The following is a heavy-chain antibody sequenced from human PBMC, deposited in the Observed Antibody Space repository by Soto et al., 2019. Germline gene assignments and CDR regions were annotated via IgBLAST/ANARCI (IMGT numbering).Heavy chain of an antibody. Sequence: QVQVVESGGGVVQPGTSLRLSCAASGFTFNNYGMHWVRQAPGKGLEWVAVIWYDASHKYYADSVKGRFTISRDNYKNTLYLQMSRLRGEDTAVSYCARDKTFGGTIGSAFDSWGQGTLVTVSS. J-gene: IGHJ4*02. D-gene: IGHD3-16*01. CDR2: IWYDASHK. CDR3: ARDKTFGGTIGSAFDS. V-gene: IGHV3-33*01. CDR1: GFTFNNYG.